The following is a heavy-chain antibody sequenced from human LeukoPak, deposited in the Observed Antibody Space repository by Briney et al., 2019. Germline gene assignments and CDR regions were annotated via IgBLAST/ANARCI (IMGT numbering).Heavy chain of an antibody. Sequence: GASVKVSCKASGYTFTSYGISWVRQAPGQGLEWMGWINPNSGGTNYAQKFQGRVTMTRDTSISTAYMELSSLRSDDTPVYYFATDPAQLLWFGELYGYNWFDPWGQGTLVTVSS. CDR2: INPNSGGT. CDR1: GYTFTSYG. J-gene: IGHJ5*02. V-gene: IGHV1-2*02. CDR3: ATDPAQLLWFGELYGYNWFDP. D-gene: IGHD3-10*01.